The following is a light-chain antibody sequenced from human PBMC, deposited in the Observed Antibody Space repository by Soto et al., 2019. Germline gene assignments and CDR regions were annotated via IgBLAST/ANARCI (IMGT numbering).Light chain of an antibody. CDR3: ASWDVSLEAWV. Sequence: QLVLTQPPSASGTPGQRITISCSGSSSNIGSHSVNWYQQLPGTAPKLLIYRSSQRPSGVPDRFSGSRSGTSASLAISGLQSDDEADFYCASWDVSLEAWVFGGGTKLTVL. J-gene: IGLJ3*02. CDR2: RSS. V-gene: IGLV1-44*01. CDR1: SSNIGSHS.